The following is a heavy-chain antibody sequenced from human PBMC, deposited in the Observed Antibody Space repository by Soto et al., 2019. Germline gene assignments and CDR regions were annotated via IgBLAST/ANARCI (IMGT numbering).Heavy chain of an antibody. CDR3: ARPTSENFWSGPFDY. Sequence: QITLKESGPTLVRPTQTLTLTCSFSGFSLKTIGVSVGWIRQPPGKALEWLALTYWDDDQRYSPSLKTRLTVTKDTSKNQVVLAMTNMDPVDTGTYYCARPTSENFWSGPFDYWGPGIVVTVSS. CDR2: TYWDDDQ. J-gene: IGHJ4*02. D-gene: IGHD3-3*01. V-gene: IGHV2-5*02. CDR1: GFSLKTIGVS.